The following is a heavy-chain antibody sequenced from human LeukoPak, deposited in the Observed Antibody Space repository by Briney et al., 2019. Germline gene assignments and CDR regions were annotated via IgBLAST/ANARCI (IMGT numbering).Heavy chain of an antibody. D-gene: IGHD5-12*01. J-gene: IGHJ4*02. Sequence: SGGSLRLSGAASGFSFSNAWMSWVRQAPGKGLEWVVQIKSKTDGGTTDYAAPVKGRFTISRDDSKNTLYLQMNSLKTEDTAVYYCTTLGSGYSSFWGQGTLVTVSS. CDR2: IKSKTDGGTT. CDR1: GFSFSNAW. CDR3: TTLGSGYSSF. V-gene: IGHV3-15*01.